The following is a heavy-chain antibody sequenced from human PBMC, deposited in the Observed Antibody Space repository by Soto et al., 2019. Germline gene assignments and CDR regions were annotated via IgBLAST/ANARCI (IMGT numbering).Heavy chain of an antibody. J-gene: IGHJ4*02. V-gene: IGHV3-30*18. Sequence: GGSLRLSCAASGFTFSTYGMHWVRQAPGKGLEWVAVISYDGNNKYYADSVKGRFTISRDNSENTLYLQMSSLRAEDTAVYYCAKSVYNWNDGFFDYWGQGTLVTVSS. CDR1: GFTFSTYG. CDR2: ISYDGNNK. CDR3: AKSVYNWNDGFFDY. D-gene: IGHD1-1*01.